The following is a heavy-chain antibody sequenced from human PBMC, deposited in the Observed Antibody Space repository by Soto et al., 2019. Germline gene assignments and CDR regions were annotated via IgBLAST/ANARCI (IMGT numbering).Heavy chain of an antibody. CDR1: GFTFNNYA. CDR3: AKVRLTDYLRYAPHL. J-gene: IGHJ3*01. CDR2: ISPNGDST. V-gene: IGHV3-23*01. Sequence: EVQLLESGGGLVQPGGSLRLACAASGFTFNNYAMNWVRQAQGRGLEWVSIISPNGDSTYYADSVKGRFTISRENSQNTVFLQMNSLRAEDTAIYFCAKVRLTDYLRYAPHLWGQGTLVTVSS. D-gene: IGHD2-8*01.